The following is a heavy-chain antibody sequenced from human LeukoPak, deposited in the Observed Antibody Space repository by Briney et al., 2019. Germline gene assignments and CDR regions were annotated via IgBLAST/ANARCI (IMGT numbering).Heavy chain of an antibody. Sequence: PGGSLRPSCAASGFTFSSYAMSWVRQAPGKGLEWVSAISGSGGSTYYADSVKGRFTIFRDNSKYTLYLQMNSLRADDTAVYYCAKAPRSSWYPFDYWGQGALVTVSS. CDR3: AKAPRSSWYPFDY. D-gene: IGHD6-13*01. CDR1: GFTFSSYA. CDR2: ISGSGGST. J-gene: IGHJ4*02. V-gene: IGHV3-23*01.